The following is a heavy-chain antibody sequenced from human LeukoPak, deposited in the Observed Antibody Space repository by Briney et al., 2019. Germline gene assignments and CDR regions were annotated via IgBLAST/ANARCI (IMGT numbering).Heavy chain of an antibody. CDR1: GYTFTSYG. CDR2: IGTYSGNT. V-gene: IGHV1-18*01. J-gene: IGHJ4*02. Sequence: GASVKVSCKASGYTFTSYGISWVRQAPGQGLEWMGWIGTYSGNTNYAQNLQGRVTMTTDTSTSTAYMELRSLRSDDTAVYYCARRMGATHFDYWGQGTLVTVSS. CDR3: ARRMGATHFDY. D-gene: IGHD1-26*01.